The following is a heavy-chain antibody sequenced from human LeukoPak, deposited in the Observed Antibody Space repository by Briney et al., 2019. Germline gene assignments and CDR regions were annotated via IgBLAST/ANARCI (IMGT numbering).Heavy chain of an antibody. Sequence: AGGSLRLSCAASGFTFSSYAVSWVRQAPGKGLEWVSAISGSGGSTHHADSVKGRFTISRDNSKNTLYLQMNSLRAEDTAVYYCAKGSVGYCSSTSCYNDYYYYYYMDVWGKGTTVTVSS. CDR2: ISGSGGST. V-gene: IGHV3-23*01. CDR1: GFTFSSYA. D-gene: IGHD2-2*02. J-gene: IGHJ6*03. CDR3: AKGSVGYCSSTSCYNDYYYYYYMDV.